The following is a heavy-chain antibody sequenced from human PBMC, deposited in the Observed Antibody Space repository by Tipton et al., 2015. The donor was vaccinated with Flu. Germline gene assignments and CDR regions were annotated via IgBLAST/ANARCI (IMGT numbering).Heavy chain of an antibody. CDR2: IYYSGSS. V-gene: IGHV4-39*07. CDR3: ARALRGPVGATLGY. D-gene: IGHD1-26*01. J-gene: IGHJ4*02. Sequence: LRLSCTVSGGSISSSTYYWGWIRQPPGKGLEWIGSIYYSGSSYYNPSLKSRVTISLDTSKNQFSLNLSSVTAADTAVYYCARALRGPVGATLGYWGQGTRVTVS. CDR1: GGSISSSTYY.